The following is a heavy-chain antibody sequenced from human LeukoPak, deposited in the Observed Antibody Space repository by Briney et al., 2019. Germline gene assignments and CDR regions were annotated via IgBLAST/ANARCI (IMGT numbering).Heavy chain of an antibody. Sequence: SGGSLRLSCAASGFTFSSYAMSWVRQAPGKGLEWVSAISGSGGTTYYADSVKGRFTISRDNSKNTLYLQMNSLRAEDTAIYYCATKSYSGSYRTDFWGQGTLVTVSS. CDR3: ATKSYSGSYRTDF. CDR2: ISGSGGTT. J-gene: IGHJ4*02. CDR1: GFTFSSYA. D-gene: IGHD1-26*01. V-gene: IGHV3-23*01.